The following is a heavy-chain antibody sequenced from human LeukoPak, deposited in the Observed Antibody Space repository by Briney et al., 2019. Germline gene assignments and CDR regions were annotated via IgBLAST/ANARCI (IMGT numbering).Heavy chain of an antibody. V-gene: IGHV1-24*01. CDR2: FDPEDGET. J-gene: IGHJ5*02. CDR3: ASRGYSYGYRGYWFDP. CDR1: GYTLTELS. D-gene: IGHD5-18*01. Sequence: ASVKVSCKVSGYTLTELSMHWVRQAPGKGLEWMGGFDPEDGETIYAQKFLGRVAMTEDTSTDTAYMELSSLRSEDTAVYYCASRGYSYGYRGYWFDPWGQGTLVTVSS.